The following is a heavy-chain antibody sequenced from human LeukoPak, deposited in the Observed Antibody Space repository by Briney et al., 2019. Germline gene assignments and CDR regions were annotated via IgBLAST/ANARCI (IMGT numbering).Heavy chain of an antibody. Sequence: GGSLRLSCAATGFIFSNYAMTWVRQAPGKGLEWVSSSGSTTDYSDSVKGRFTISRDNSKNTLYLQMNSLRADDTAVYYCTRDSSYGDYSTAFDYWGQGALVTVSS. J-gene: IGHJ4*02. D-gene: IGHD4-17*01. V-gene: IGHV3-23*01. CDR1: GFIFSNYA. CDR2: SGSTT. CDR3: TRDSSYGDYSTAFDY.